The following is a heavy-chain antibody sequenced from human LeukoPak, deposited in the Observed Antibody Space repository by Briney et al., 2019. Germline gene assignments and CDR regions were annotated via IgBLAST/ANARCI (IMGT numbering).Heavy chain of an antibody. Sequence: ALVKVSCKASGYSFTNFYIHWLRQAPGQGLDWIGLINPSGGNTDSARKFQGRVSMTRDTSTTTVYVELSGLTSEDTAVYYCARDAGTTWDHDFSSGGNWLDPWGQGALITVSS. V-gene: IGHV1-46*01. CDR2: INPSGGNT. J-gene: IGHJ5*02. D-gene: IGHD3-3*01. CDR3: ARDAGTTWDHDFSSGGNWLDP. CDR1: GYSFTNFY.